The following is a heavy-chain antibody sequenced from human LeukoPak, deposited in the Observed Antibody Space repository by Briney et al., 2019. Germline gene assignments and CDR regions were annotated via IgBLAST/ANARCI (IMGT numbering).Heavy chain of an antibody. V-gene: IGHV4-61*02. CDR2: IYTSGST. CDR3: ARPRDEIQPDSSSWYYYFDY. Sequence: SETLSLTCTVSGGSISSGSYYWSWIRQPAGKGLEWIGRIYTSGSTNYNPSLKSRVTISVDTSKNQFSLRLSSVTAADTAVYYCARPRDEIQPDSSSWYYYFDYWGQGTLVTVSS. CDR1: GGSISSGSYY. J-gene: IGHJ4*02. D-gene: IGHD6-13*01.